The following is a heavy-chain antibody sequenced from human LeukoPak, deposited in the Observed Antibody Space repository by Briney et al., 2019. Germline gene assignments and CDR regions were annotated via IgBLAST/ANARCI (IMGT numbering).Heavy chain of an antibody. J-gene: IGHJ3*02. V-gene: IGHV4-39*07. CDR1: GGSISSSSYY. D-gene: IGHD2-8*01. CDR2: IYYSGST. CDR3: ARDLRYCTNGICYWDAFDI. Sequence: SETLSLTCTVSGGSISSSSYYWGWIRQPPGKGLEWIGSIYYSGSTYYNPSLKSRVTISVDTSKNQFSLRLSSVTAADTALYYCARDLRYCTNGICYWDAFDIWGQGTMVTVSS.